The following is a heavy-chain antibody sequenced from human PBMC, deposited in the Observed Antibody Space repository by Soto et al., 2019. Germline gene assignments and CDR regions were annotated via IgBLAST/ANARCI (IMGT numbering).Heavy chain of an antibody. CDR1: GGSISSYY. Sequence: SETLSLTCTVSGGSISSYYWSWIRQPPGKGLEWIGYIYYRGSTNYNPSLKSRVTISVDTSKNQFSLKLSSVTAADTAVYYCARGYYSDSSGYFSFDYWGQGTLVTVSS. J-gene: IGHJ4*02. CDR3: ARGYYSDSSGYFSFDY. D-gene: IGHD3-22*01. CDR2: IYYRGST. V-gene: IGHV4-59*01.